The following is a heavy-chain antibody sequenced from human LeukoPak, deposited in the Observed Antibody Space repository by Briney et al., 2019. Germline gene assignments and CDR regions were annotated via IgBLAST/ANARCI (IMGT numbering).Heavy chain of an antibody. J-gene: IGHJ6*02. Sequence: GGSLRLSCAASGFGFSVLTMNWVRQAPGKGLEWVSSISGRSSFIWYADSVKGRFIISRDNAENSLFLQLNGLRAEDTAVYYCAKYYVGLLVSAHYYYYYGMDVWGQGTTVTVSS. CDR2: ISGRSSFI. D-gene: IGHD3-10*02. CDR3: AKYYVGLLVSAHYYYYYGMDV. V-gene: IGHV3-21*04. CDR1: GFGFSVLT.